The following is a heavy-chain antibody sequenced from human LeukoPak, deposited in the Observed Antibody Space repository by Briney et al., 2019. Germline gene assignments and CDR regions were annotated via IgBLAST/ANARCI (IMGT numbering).Heavy chain of an antibody. Sequence: GGSLRLSCAASGFTFSKYWVHWVRQVPGKGLEWVSAISGSGGSTYYADSVKGRFTISRDNSKNTLYLQMNSLRAEDTAVYYCAKDRGRGTMVRGVIITLTDYWGQGTLVTVSS. V-gene: IGHV3-23*01. CDR3: AKDRGRGTMVRGVIITLTDY. CDR2: ISGSGGST. D-gene: IGHD3-10*01. J-gene: IGHJ4*02. CDR1: GFTFSKYW.